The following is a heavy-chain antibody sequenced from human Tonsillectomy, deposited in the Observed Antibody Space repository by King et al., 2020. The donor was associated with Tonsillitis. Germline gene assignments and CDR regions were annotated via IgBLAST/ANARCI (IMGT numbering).Heavy chain of an antibody. V-gene: IGHV4-59*01. J-gene: IGHJ4*02. CDR3: ARGGSYYYGSGSSFYYFDY. D-gene: IGHD3-10*01. CDR2: IRYSGST. CDR1: GGAISSYY. Sequence: QLQESGPGLVKPSETLSLTCTVSGGAISSYYWSWIRQSPGKGLEWIGCIRYSGSTNYNPSFKSRVTISVDTSKNQFVLKLSSVTAADTAVDYCARGGSYYYGSGSSFYYFDYWGQGTLVTVSS.